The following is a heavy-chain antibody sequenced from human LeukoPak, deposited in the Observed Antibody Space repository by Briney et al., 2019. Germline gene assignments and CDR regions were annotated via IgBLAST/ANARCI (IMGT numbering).Heavy chain of an antibody. CDR1: GFTFSSYT. CDR3: AKDRAEYSSSSQEFDY. V-gene: IGHV3-23*01. CDR2: ITTSDGNT. J-gene: IGHJ4*02. D-gene: IGHD6-6*01. Sequence: GGSLRLSCAASGFTFSSYTMSWVRQAPGKGLEWVSTITTSDGNTYYADSVKGRFTVSRDNSKNTLYLQMSSLRADDTAVYYCAKDRAEYSSSSQEFDYWGQGTLVTVSS.